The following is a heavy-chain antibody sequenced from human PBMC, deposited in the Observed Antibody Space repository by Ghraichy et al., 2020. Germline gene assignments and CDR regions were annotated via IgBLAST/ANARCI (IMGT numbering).Heavy chain of an antibody. D-gene: IGHD3-10*01. CDR1: GGSVSSGSYY. CDR3: ARGFSRDDAFDI. Sequence: SQTLSLTCTVSGGSVSSGSYYWSWIRQPPGKGLEWIGYIYYSGSTNYNPSLKSRVTISVDTSKNQFSLKLSSVTAADTAVYYCARGFSRDDAFDIWGQGTMVTVSS. J-gene: IGHJ3*02. CDR2: IYYSGST. V-gene: IGHV4-61*01.